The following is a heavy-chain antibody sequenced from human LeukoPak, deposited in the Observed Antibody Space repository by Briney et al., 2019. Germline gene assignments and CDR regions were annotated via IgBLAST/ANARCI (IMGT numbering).Heavy chain of an antibody. CDR2: ISWNSGSI. V-gene: IGHV3-9*01. J-gene: IGHJ6*02. D-gene: IGHD6-19*01. CDR3: AKDIMVMYSSGGGMDV. Sequence: GRSLRLSCAASGFIFDDYAMHWVRQVPGKGLEWVSGISWNSGSIGYADSVKGRFTISRDNAKNSLYLQMNSLRAEDTALYYCAKDIMVMYSSGGGMDVWGQGTTVTVSS. CDR1: GFIFDDYA.